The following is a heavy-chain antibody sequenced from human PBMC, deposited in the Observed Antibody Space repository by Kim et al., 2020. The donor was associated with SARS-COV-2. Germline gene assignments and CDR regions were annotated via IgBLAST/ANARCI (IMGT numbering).Heavy chain of an antibody. CDR3: AKDPSYYGSGRDYYYYGMDV. Sequence: GGSLRLSCAASGFAFSSYGMHWVRQAPGKGLEWVAVVSYDGHNKYYTDSLKGRFTVSRDNYKNTLYLQMNSLSPEDTAVYYCAKDPSYYGSGRDYYYYGMDVWGQGTTVTVSS. CDR1: GFAFSSYG. V-gene: IGHV3-30*18. J-gene: IGHJ6*02. D-gene: IGHD3-10*01. CDR2: VSYDGHNK.